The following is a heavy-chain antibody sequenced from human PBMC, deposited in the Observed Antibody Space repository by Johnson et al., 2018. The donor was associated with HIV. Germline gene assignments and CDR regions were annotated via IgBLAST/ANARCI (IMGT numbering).Heavy chain of an antibody. D-gene: IGHD1-26*01. J-gene: IGHJ3*02. CDR2: ASYDGDNK. V-gene: IGHV3-30-3*01. CDR3: ARGAAVSGTLVDPFDI. Sequence: QVQLVESGGGVVQPGRSLRLSCAASGFTFGAYAIHWVRLAPGKGLEWVAVASYDGDNKYYADSVNGRFTISKDNSKDTLYMEMNNLRLEDTAVYYCARGAAVSGTLVDPFDIWGRGTMVTVSS. CDR1: GFTFGAYA.